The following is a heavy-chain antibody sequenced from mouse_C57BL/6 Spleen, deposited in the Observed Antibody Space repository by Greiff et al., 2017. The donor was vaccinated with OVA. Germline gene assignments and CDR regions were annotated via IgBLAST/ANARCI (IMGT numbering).Heavy chain of an antibody. CDR3: ARQSDYYFDY. J-gene: IGHJ2*01. Sequence: EVKLMESGGGLVQPGGSLKLSCAASGFTFSDYGMAWVRQAPRKGPAWVAFISNLAYSIYYADTVTGRFTISRENAKNTLYLEMSSLRSEDTAMYYCARQSDYYFDYWGQGTTLTVSS. V-gene: IGHV5-15*01. D-gene: IGHD1-3*01. CDR2: ISNLAYSI. CDR1: GFTFSDYG.